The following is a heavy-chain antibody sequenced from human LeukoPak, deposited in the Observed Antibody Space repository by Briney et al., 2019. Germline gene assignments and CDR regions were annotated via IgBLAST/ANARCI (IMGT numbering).Heavy chain of an antibody. J-gene: IGHJ4*02. CDR3: ARSKNIAAAGAGVGY. V-gene: IGHV1-2*02. CDR1: GYTFTGYC. D-gene: IGHD6-13*01. Sequence: ASVKVSCKASGYTFTGYCMHWVRQAPGQGLEWMGWINPNSGGTNYAQKFQGRVTMTRDTSISTAYMELSRLRSDDTAVYYCARSKNIAAAGAGVGYWGQGTLVTVSS. CDR2: INPNSGGT.